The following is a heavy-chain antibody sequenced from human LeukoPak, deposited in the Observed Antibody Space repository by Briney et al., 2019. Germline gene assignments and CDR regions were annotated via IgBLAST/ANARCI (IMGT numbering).Heavy chain of an antibody. D-gene: IGHD3-22*01. CDR2: ISYDGSNK. CDR1: GFTFSSYA. V-gene: IGHV3-30-3*01. J-gene: IGHJ3*02. Sequence: GRSLRLSCAASGFTFSSYAMHWVRQAPGKGLEWVAVISYDGSNKYHADSVKGRFTISRDNSKNTLYLQMNSLRAEDTAVYYCARDRPLDSSGSGAFDIWGQGTMVTVSS. CDR3: ARDRPLDSSGSGAFDI.